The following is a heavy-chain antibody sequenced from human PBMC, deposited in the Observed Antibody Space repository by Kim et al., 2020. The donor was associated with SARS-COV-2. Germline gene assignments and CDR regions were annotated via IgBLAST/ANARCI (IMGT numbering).Heavy chain of an antibody. CDR3: AKDLGRQLVGPGWFYP. CDR1: GFTFSSYA. V-gene: IGHV3-23*01. CDR2: ISGSGGST. J-gene: IGHJ5*02. D-gene: IGHD6-6*01. Sequence: GGSLRLSCAASGFTFSSYAMSWVRQAPGKGLEWVSAISGSGGSTYYADSVKGRFTISRDNSKNTLYLQMNSLRAEDTAVYYCAKDLGRQLVGPGWFYPWGQGTLVTVSS.